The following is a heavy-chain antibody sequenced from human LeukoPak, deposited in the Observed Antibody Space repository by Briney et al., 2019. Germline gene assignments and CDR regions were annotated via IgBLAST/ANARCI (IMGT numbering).Heavy chain of an antibody. CDR1: GGSISSYY. D-gene: IGHD4-17*01. CDR3: ARSTHDYGDYAALSLFDP. Sequence: SETLSLTCTVSGGSISSYYWSWIRQPPGEGVEWIGYIYYSGSTNYNPSLKSRVTISVDTSKNQFSLKLSSVTAADTAVYYCARSTHDYGDYAALSLFDPWGQGTLVTVSS. CDR2: IYYSGST. V-gene: IGHV4-59*08. J-gene: IGHJ5*02.